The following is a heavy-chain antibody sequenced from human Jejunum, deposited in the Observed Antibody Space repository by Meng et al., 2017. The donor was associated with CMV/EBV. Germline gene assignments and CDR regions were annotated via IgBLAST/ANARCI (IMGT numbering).Heavy chain of an antibody. D-gene: IGHD6-19*01. J-gene: IGHJ6*02. V-gene: IGHV1-2*02. CDR2: INPNTGGT. CDR1: TFTGYY. Sequence: TFTGYYMHWVRRAPGQGLEWMGWINPNTGGTKYAQRFQGRVTMTRDTSISTAYMELSRLRSDDTAVYYCAKALMYSSGYYYYGLDVWGQGTTVTVSS. CDR3: AKALMYSSGYYYYGLDV.